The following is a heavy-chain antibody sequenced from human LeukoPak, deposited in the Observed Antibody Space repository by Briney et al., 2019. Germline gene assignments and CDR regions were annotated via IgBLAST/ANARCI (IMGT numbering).Heavy chain of an antibody. J-gene: IGHJ3*02. CDR3: AKDRTTPAGYDAFDI. D-gene: IGHD6-13*01. CDR2: ISGSGGST. Sequence: GGALRLSCAASGFTFRSYAMSWVRQAPGKGLEWVSAISGSGGSTYYADSVKGRFTIPRDNSKNTLYLQMNSLRAEDTAVYYCAKDRTTPAGYDAFDIWGQGTMVTVSS. V-gene: IGHV3-23*01. CDR1: GFTFRSYA.